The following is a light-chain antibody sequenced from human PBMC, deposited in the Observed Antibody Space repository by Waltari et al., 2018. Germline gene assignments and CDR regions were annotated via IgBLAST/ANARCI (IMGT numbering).Light chain of an antibody. CDR3: QQYDNWPTYT. J-gene: IGKJ2*01. V-gene: IGKV3-15*01. CDR2: GTS. CDR1: QSFSIN. Sequence: EIVMTQSPATLSVSPGERANLSCRASQSFSINLAWYQQKPGQAPRLLIHGTSTRATGIPDRFSGSGSGTDFTLTISSLQPEDFAVYYCQQYDNWPTYTFGQGTKLEIK.